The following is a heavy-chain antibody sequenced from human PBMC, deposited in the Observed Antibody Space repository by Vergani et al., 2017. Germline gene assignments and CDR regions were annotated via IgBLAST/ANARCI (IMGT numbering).Heavy chain of an antibody. Sequence: EVQLLESGGDLVQPGGSLRLSCAASGFTFNHYAMNWVRQAPGKGLEWVSGISGSGGSTYYAGSVKGRFTISRDSSKNTLYLQRNRLRAGDTAVYYCAKANPRNSGYDYLYYYHAMDVWGQGTTVTVSS. V-gene: IGHV3-23*01. CDR3: AKANPRNSGYDYLYYYHAMDV. CDR2: ISGSGGST. CDR1: GFTFNHYA. D-gene: IGHD5-12*01. J-gene: IGHJ6*02.